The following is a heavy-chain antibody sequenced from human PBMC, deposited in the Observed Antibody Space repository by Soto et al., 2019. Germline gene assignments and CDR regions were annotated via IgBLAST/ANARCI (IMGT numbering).Heavy chain of an antibody. CDR1: GFDVSNTD. CDR2: IYRGGYT. Sequence: EVQLVESGGDLVQRGGSLRLSCAASGFDVSNTDMSWVRQAPGKGLEWVSVIYRGGYTNYADSVKGRFIVSRDSPNNTLYLQMDSLRAEDTAVYYCAREAILVIAAPEYYFDYWGQGTLVTVSS. CDR3: AREAILVIAAPEYYFDY. V-gene: IGHV3-66*01. J-gene: IGHJ4*02. D-gene: IGHD2-21*01.